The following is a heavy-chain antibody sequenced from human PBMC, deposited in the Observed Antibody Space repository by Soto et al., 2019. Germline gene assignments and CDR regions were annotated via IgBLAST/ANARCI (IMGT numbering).Heavy chain of an antibody. Sequence: GASVQVSCKASGGTFSSYAISWLRQAPGQGLEWMGGIIPIFGTANYAQKFQGRVTITADESTSTAYMELSSLRSEDTAVYYCARPAAAAGTMPVPYYYYGMDVWGQGTTVTVSS. CDR1: GGTFSSYA. J-gene: IGHJ6*02. CDR3: ARPAAAAGTMPVPYYYYGMDV. D-gene: IGHD6-13*01. CDR2: IIPIFGTA. V-gene: IGHV1-69*13.